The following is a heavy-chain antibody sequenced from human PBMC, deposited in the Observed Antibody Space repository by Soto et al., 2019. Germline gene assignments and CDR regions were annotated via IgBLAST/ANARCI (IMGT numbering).Heavy chain of an antibody. V-gene: IGHV1-18*01. Sequence: QVQLVQSGAEVKNPGASVKVSCKASGYTFTRYGIGWARQAPGQGLEWMGWINTYNGNTNYAQNVQGRVTLTTDTSTSTAYMGLRSLRSNDTAIYYCAMVDVYVTPSPQDVWGHGTTVFVSS. D-gene: IGHD3-16*01. CDR3: AMVDVYVTPSPQDV. CDR1: GYTFTRYG. CDR2: INTYNGNT. J-gene: IGHJ6*02.